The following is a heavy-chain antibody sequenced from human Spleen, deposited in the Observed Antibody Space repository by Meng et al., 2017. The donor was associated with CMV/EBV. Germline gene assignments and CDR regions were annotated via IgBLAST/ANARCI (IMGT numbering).Heavy chain of an antibody. CDR2: IHYDTGET. V-gene: IGHV1-2*02. J-gene: IGHJ4*02. CDR3: ARDDNWGPDY. D-gene: IGHD7-27*01. CDR1: GYTFAGHY. Sequence: ASVKVSCKTSGYTFAGHYLHWLRQAPGQGLEWMAWIHYDTGETNYAQNFHGRVTVTRDTSITTVYMELRSLRPADTAMYYCARDDNWGPDYWGQGTLVTVSS.